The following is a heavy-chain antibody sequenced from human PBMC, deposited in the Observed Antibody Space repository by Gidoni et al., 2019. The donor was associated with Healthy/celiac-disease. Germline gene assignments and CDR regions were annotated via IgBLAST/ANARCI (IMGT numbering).Heavy chain of an antibody. J-gene: IGHJ4*02. D-gene: IGHD3-9*01. V-gene: IGHV4-30-4*01. CDR2: IYYSGST. CDR3: AREHYDILTGYFPLY. Sequence: EWIGYIYYSGSTYYNPSLKSRVTISVDTSKNQFSLKLSSVTAADTAVYYCAREHYDILTGYFPLYWGQGTLVTVSS.